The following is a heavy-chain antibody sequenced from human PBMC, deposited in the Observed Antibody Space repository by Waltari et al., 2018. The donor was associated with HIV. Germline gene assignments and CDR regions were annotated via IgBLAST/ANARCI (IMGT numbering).Heavy chain of an antibody. J-gene: IGHJ3*02. D-gene: IGHD5-12*01. CDR2: INHSGSN. Sequence: QVQLQQWGAGLLKPSETLSLTCAVYGGSFSGYYWSWIRQPPGKGLEWIGEINHSGSNNYNPSLKSRVTISVDTSKNQFSLKLSSVTAADTAVYYCARVGGRWLQLMGNAFDIWGQGTMVTVSS. CDR3: ARVGGRWLQLMGNAFDI. CDR1: GGSFSGYY. V-gene: IGHV4-34*01.